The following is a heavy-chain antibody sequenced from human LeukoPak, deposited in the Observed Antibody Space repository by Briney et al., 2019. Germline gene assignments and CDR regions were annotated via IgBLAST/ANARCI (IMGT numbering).Heavy chain of an antibody. CDR2: INPNSGGT. J-gene: IGHJ3*02. Sequence: ASVKVSCKASGYTFTGYYTHWVRQAPGQGLEWMGWINPNSGGTKYAQKFQGRVTMTRDTSISTAYMELSRLRSDDTAVYYCASGLYCSLFQAPVCAFDIWGQGTMVTVSS. D-gene: IGHD2-15*01. CDR1: GYTFTGYY. CDR3: ASGLYCSLFQAPVCAFDI. V-gene: IGHV1-2*02.